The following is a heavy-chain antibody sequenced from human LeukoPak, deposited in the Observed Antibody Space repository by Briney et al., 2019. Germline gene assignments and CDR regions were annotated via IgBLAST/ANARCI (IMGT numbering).Heavy chain of an antibody. V-gene: IGHV4-61*02. J-gene: IGHJ6*03. CDR3: ARERGEHYYYYYMDV. D-gene: IGHD2-21*01. CDR1: GGSISSGSYY. Sequence: PSQTLSLTCTVSGGSISSGSYYWSWIRQPAGKGLEWIGRIYTSGSTNYNPSLKSRVTISVDTSKNQFSLKLSSVTAADTAVYYCARERGEHYYYYYMDVWGKGTTVTISS. CDR2: IYTSGST.